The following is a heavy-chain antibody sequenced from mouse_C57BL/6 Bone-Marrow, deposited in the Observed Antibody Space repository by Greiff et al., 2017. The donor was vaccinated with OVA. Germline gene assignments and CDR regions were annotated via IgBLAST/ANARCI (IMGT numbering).Heavy chain of an antibody. CDR1: GFSLTSYG. Sequence: VQLVESGPGLVQPSQSLSITCTVSGFSLTSYGVHWVRQSPGKGLEWLGVIWSGGSTDYNAAFISRLSISKDNSESQVFFKMNSLQADDTAIYYCARKGDSSGLYAMDYWGQGTSVTVSS. CDR3: ARKGDSSGLYAMDY. D-gene: IGHD3-2*02. CDR2: IWSGGST. V-gene: IGHV2-2*01. J-gene: IGHJ4*01.